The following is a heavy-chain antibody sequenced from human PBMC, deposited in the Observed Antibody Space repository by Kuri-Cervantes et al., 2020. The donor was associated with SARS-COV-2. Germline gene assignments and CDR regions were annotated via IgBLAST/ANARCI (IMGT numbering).Heavy chain of an antibody. D-gene: IGHD1-20*01. CDR3: AKSSLLTGTPYYFDY. CDR1: GFAFSSYA. J-gene: IGHJ4*02. Sequence: GGSLRLSCAASGFAFSSYAMSWVRQAPGKGLEWVSAISGSGGSTYYADSVKGRFTISRDNSKNTLYLQMNSLRAEDTAVYYCAKSSLLTGTPYYFDYWGQGTLVTVPQ. CDR2: ISGSGGST. V-gene: IGHV3-23*01.